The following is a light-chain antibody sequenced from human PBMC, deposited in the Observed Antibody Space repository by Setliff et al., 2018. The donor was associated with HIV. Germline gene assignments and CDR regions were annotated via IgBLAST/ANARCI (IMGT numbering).Light chain of an antibody. Sequence: QSVLTQPASVSAAPGLAITITCTGTNSDVGGYNYLSWYVQEPGKAPKLIMYNFSSRPSGISNRFSGAKSGNTASLTISGLRAEDEGDYFCTSYTRSDTYVFGTGTKVTVL. V-gene: IGLV2-14*03. CDR2: NFS. J-gene: IGLJ1*01. CDR3: TSYTRSDTYV. CDR1: NSDVGGYNY.